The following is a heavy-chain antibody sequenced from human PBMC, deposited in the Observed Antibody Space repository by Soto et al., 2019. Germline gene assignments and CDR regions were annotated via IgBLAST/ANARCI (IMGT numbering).Heavy chain of an antibody. CDR2: IDPSDAYT. J-gene: IGHJ4*02. D-gene: IGHD2-21*01. V-gene: IGHV5-10-1*01. CDR1: GYSFTNYW. Sequence: GESVKISCXGSGYSFTNYWISWVRQMPGKGLEWMGRIDPSDAYTNYSPSFQGHVTISVDRSTSTAYLQSSSLEASDTATYFCARYSISVRPAVLHDRRDYYCGCWGQGSLVTVS. CDR3: ARYSISVRPAVLHDRRDYYCGC.